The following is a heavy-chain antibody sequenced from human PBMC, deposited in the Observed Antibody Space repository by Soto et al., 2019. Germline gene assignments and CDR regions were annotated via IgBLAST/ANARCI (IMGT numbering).Heavy chain of an antibody. V-gene: IGHV4-39*01. CDR1: GGSISSSSYY. Sequence: QLQLQESGPGLVKPSETLSLTCTVSGGSISSSSYYWGWIRQPPGKGLEWIGRRYYSGSTYYNPSLERGXTPSVATSKSPFSLKLSSVTAADTAVYYCASSEFHWGQGTLVTVSS. J-gene: IGHJ4*02. CDR3: ASSEFH. D-gene: IGHD2-21*01. CDR2: RYYSGST.